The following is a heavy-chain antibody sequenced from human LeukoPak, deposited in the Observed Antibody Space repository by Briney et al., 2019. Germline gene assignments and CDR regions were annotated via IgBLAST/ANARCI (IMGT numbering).Heavy chain of an antibody. CDR2: ISDSGGST. CDR1: GLTLSNHG. Sequence: RSGGSVRLSCAVSGLTLSNHGMSGVRQAPGKGLEGGAGISDSGGSTKSADVVKSPFTTCRDNPKTTLFLQMNRLRGEDTAVYFCAKRGVVIRVILDGFHKEAYYFESWGQGALVTVSS. CDR3: AKRGVVIRVILDGFHKEAYYFES. D-gene: IGHD3/OR15-3a*01. J-gene: IGHJ4*02. V-gene: IGHV3-23*01.